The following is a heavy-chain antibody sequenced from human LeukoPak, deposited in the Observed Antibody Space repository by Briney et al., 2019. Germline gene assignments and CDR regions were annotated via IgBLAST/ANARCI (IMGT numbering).Heavy chain of an antibody. CDR2: ISYQGGSDK. D-gene: IGHD6-19*01. Sequence: PGRSLRLSCAACGFTLRSYAMHWVRQAPGKGLEWVGGISYQGGSDKYYADSVKGRFTISRDTSKNTLYLQVNSLRAEDTAVYYCARGPSDYFDYWGQGTLATVPS. V-gene: IGHV3-30*04. CDR3: ARGPSDYFDY. J-gene: IGHJ4*02. CDR1: GFTLRSYA.